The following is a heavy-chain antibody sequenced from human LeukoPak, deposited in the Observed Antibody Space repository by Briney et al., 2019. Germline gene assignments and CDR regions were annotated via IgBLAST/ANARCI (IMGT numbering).Heavy chain of an antibody. J-gene: IGHJ4*02. CDR3: ARHMGGHHQQPDY. CDR1: GYSFSGNW. D-gene: IGHD6-13*01. V-gene: IGHV5-51*01. CDR2: IYPGDSDT. Sequence: GESLKISCKGSGYSFSGNWIGWVRQMPGKGLEWMGIIYPGDSDTRYSPSFQGQVTIPVDKSSATAYLQWSSLKASDTAIYYCARHMGGHHQQPDYWGQGTLVTVSS.